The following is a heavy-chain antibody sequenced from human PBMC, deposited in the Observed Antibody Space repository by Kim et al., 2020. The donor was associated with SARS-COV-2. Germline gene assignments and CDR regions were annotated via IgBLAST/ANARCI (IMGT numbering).Heavy chain of an antibody. D-gene: IGHD6-19*01. Sequence: YYADSVKGRFTISRDNSKNTLYLQMNSLRAEDTAVYYCAKVRWLVRLYDYWGQGTLVTVSS. V-gene: IGHV3-23*01. J-gene: IGHJ4*02. CDR3: AKVRWLVRLYDY.